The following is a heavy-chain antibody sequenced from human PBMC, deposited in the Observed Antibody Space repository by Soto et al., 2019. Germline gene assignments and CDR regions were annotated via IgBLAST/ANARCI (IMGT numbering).Heavy chain of an antibody. V-gene: IGHV3-23*01. CDR2: ISGSGGST. Sequence: GGSLRLSCAASGFTFSSYAMSWVRQAPGKGLEWVSAISGSGGSTYYADSVKGRFTISRDNSKNTLYLQMNSLRAEDTAVYYCAKAVRGVIIGAYYYYGMDVWGQGTTVTVSS. CDR1: GFTFSSYA. CDR3: AKAVRGVIIGAYYYYGMDV. D-gene: IGHD3-10*01. J-gene: IGHJ6*02.